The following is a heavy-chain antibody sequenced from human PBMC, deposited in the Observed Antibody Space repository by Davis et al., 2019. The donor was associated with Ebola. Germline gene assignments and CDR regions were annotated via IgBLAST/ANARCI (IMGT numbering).Heavy chain of an antibody. CDR2: IYTSGST. D-gene: IGHD6-13*01. Sequence: PSETLSLTCTVSGGSISSYYWSWIRQPAGKGLEWIGRIYTSGSTNYNPSLKSRVTMSVDTSKNQFSLKVTSVTAADTAVYFCARHISSLAPFDTWGQGTLVTVSS. CDR3: ARHISSLAPFDT. CDR1: GGSISSYY. V-gene: IGHV4-4*07. J-gene: IGHJ5*02.